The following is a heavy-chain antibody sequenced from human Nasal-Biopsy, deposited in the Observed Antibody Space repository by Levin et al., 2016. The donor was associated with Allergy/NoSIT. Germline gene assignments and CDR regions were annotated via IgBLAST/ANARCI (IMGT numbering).Heavy chain of an antibody. CDR1: RYTFSSYW. D-gene: IGHD6-19*01. V-gene: IGHV3-74*01. Sequence: GGSLRLSCVGSRYTFSSYWMHWVRQTPEKGLVWVSRINRDGSTTDYADSVKGRFIISRDNAKNSLYLQMNSLRAEDTAVYYCARKNPPDRYSSGYIDYWGQGTLVTVSS. J-gene: IGHJ4*02. CDR2: INRDGSTT. CDR3: ARKNPPDRYSSGYIDY.